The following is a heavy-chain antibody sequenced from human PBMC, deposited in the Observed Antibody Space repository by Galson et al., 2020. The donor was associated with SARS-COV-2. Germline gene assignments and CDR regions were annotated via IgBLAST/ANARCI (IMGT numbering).Heavy chain of an antibody. CDR2: ISYDGSNK. CDR1: GFTFSSYA. D-gene: IGHD1-1*01. J-gene: IGHJ4*02. Sequence: GESLKISCAASGFTFSSYAMHWVRQAPGKGLEWVAVISYDGSNKYYADSVKGRFTISRDDSKNTVYLQMNSLRPEDTAVYYCARGRDGYNHFDYWGQGTLVTVSS. V-gene: IGHV3-30*14. CDR3: ARGRDGYNHFDY.